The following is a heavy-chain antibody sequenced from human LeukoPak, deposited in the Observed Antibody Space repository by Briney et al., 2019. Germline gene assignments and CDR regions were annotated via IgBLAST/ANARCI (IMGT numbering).Heavy chain of an antibody. D-gene: IGHD1-26*01. CDR2: INPGDGST. V-gene: IGHV1-46*01. Sequence: ASVKVSCKASGYTFTSYYLHWVRQAPGQGLEWMGIINPGDGSTSYAQKFQGRVTMTRDTSTSTVYMELSSLRSEDTAVYYCAREGSGGYDFDYWGQGTLVTVSS. CDR3: AREGSGGYDFDY. J-gene: IGHJ4*02. CDR1: GYTFTSYY.